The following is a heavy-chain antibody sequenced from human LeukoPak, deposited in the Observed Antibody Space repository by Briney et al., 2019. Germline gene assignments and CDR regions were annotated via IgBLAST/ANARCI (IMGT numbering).Heavy chain of an antibody. Sequence: SETLSLTCTVSGGSISSYYWSWIRQPPGKGLEWIGYIYYSGSTNYNPSLKSRVTMSLGTSRNQISLKLTSVTAADTAVYYCARDVFFRAHNWFDPWGQGTLVTVSS. CDR2: IYYSGST. CDR3: ARDVFFRAHNWFDP. J-gene: IGHJ5*02. V-gene: IGHV4-59*12. D-gene: IGHD2/OR15-2a*01. CDR1: GGSISSYY.